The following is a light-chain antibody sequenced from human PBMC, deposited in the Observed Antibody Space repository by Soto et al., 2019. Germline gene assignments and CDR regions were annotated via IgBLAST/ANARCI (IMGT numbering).Light chain of an antibody. J-gene: IGKJ4*01. V-gene: IGKV3-11*01. CDR3: QQRSKWPTVT. Sequence: EIVLTQSPATLSLSPGERATLSCRASQSINVYLAWYQQKPGQPPRLLIYDASNRAAGIPARFSGSGSGTDFTPTISSLEPEDFALYYCQQRSKWPTVTFGGGTKVDIK. CDR2: DAS. CDR1: QSINVY.